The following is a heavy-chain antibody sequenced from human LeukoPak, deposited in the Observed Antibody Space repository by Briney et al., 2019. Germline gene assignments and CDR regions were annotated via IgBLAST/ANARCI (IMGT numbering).Heavy chain of an antibody. Sequence: GGSLRLSCAASGFTFSSYSMNWVRQAPGKGLEWVSAISGSGGSTYYADSVKGRFTISRDNSKNTLYLQMNSLRAEDTAVYYCANLGVWVYSSGSNRDYWGQGTLVTVSS. CDR2: ISGSGGST. CDR1: GFTFSSYS. V-gene: IGHV3-23*01. J-gene: IGHJ4*02. D-gene: IGHD6-19*01. CDR3: ANLGVWVYSSGSNRDY.